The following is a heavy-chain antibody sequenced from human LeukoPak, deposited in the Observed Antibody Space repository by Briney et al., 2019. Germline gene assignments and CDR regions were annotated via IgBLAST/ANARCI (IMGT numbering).Heavy chain of an antibody. Sequence: PSETLSLTCAVYGGSFSGYYWSWIRQPPGKGLEWIGEINHSGSTNYNPSLKSRVTISVDTSKNQFSLKLSSVTAADTAVYYCARGSSSWYGSFFDYWGQGTLVTVSS. CDR3: ARGSSSWYGSFFDY. CDR1: GGSFSGYY. J-gene: IGHJ4*02. V-gene: IGHV4-34*01. CDR2: INHSGST. D-gene: IGHD6-13*01.